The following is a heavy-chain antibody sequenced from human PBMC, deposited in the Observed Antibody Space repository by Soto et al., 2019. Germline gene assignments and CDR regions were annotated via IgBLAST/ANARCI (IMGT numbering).Heavy chain of an antibody. CDR3: ARGRYPEPAFSGWYNWFDP. J-gene: IGHJ5*02. V-gene: IGHV1-69*02. CDR2: IIPILGIA. CDR1: GGTFSSYT. D-gene: IGHD6-19*01. Sequence: ASVKVSCKASGGTFSSYTISWVRQAPGQGLEWMGRIIPILGIANYAQKFQGRVTITADKSTSTAYMELSSLRSEDTAVYYCARGRYPEPAFSGWYNWFDPWGQGTLVTVSS.